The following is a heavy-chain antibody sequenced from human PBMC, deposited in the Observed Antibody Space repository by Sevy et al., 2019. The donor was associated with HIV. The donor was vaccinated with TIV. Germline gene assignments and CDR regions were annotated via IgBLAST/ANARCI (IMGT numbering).Heavy chain of an antibody. J-gene: IGHJ5*02. Sequence: SETLSLTCAVSGYSISSGYYWGWIRQPPGKRLEWIGSIYHSGSTYYNPSLKSRVTISVDTSKNQFSLKLSSVTAADTAVYYCARSNYPTMDWFDPWGQGTLVTVSS. D-gene: IGHD1-7*01. V-gene: IGHV4-38-2*01. CDR2: IYHSGST. CDR3: ARSNYPTMDWFDP. CDR1: GYSISSGYY.